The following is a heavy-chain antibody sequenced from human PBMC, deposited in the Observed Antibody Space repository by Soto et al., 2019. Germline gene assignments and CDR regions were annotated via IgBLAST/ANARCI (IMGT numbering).Heavy chain of an antibody. CDR2: IYSNGRP. V-gene: IGHV4-30-4*01. CDR1: GGSISSGDYY. Sequence: QVHLQESGPGLVKPSETLSLTCTVSGGSISSGDYYWSWIRQSPGKGLEWIAYIYSNGRPYYNPSLKSRVTISLDTSKNQFALKLSSVTAADTAVYFCAREVGQTTSSDAFDIWGQGTMVTVSS. J-gene: IGHJ3*02. CDR3: AREVGQTTSSDAFDI. D-gene: IGHD1-26*01.